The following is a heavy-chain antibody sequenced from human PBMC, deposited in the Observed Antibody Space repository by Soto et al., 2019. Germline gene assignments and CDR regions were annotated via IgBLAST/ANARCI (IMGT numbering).Heavy chain of an antibody. J-gene: IGHJ5*02. CDR1: GFTFSGSA. D-gene: IGHD3-22*01. CDR2: IRSKANSYAT. V-gene: IGHV3-73*01. CDR3: TTKSKPSSEDDNWFDP. Sequence: GGSLRLSCAASGFTFSGSAMHWVRQASGKGLEWVGRIRSKANSYATAYAASVKGRFTISRDDSKNTAYLQMNSLKTGDTAVYYCTTKSKPSSEDDNWFDPWGQGTLVTVSS.